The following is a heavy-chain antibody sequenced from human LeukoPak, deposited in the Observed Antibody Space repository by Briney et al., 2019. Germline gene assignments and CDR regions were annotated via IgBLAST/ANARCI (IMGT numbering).Heavy chain of an antibody. D-gene: IGHD3-22*01. CDR2: ISGSGAST. Sequence: GGSLRLSCAASGFTFSSFALGWVRQAPGKGLEWVSAISGSGASTYYADSVKGRFTISRDNSKNTLYLQMNSLRAEDTAVYYCAKVRDSSGYYEGNFDFWGQGTLVTVSS. V-gene: IGHV3-23*01. CDR1: GFTFSSFA. J-gene: IGHJ4*02. CDR3: AKVRDSSGYYEGNFDF.